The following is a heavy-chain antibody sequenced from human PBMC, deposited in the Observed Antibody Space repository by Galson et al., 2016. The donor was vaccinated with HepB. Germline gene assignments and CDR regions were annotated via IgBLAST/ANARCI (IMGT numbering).Heavy chain of an antibody. J-gene: IGHJ5*02. CDR1: GFTFSRYG. Sequence: SLRLSCAASGFTFSRYGMHWVRQAPGKGLEWVSGINWSGDTTGYADFVKGRFTVSRDNAKNSLFLQMNSLRAEDTAFYYCARGGATPGQWLDNWFDPWGQGTLVSVSS. D-gene: IGHD6-19*01. CDR2: INWSGDTT. V-gene: IGHV3-20*04. CDR3: ARGGATPGQWLDNWFDP.